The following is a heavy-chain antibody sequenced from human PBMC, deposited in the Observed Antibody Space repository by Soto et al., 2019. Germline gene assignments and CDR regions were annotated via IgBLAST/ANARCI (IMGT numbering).Heavy chain of an antibody. V-gene: IGHV3-23*01. D-gene: IGHD3-9*01. CDR2: ISGSGGST. CDR3: AKAHYDILTGYYPPQSDY. Sequence: EVQLLESGGGLVQPGGSLSLSCAASGFTFSSYAMSWVRQAPGKGLEWVSAISGSGGSTYHADSVKGRFTISRDNSKNTLSLQMNSLRAEDTTVYYCAKAHYDILTGYYPPQSDYCGQRTLVTVSS. J-gene: IGHJ4*02. CDR1: GFTFSSYA.